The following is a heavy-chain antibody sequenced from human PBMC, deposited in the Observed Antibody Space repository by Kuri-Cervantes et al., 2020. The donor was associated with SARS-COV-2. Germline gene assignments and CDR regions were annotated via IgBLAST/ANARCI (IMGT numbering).Heavy chain of an antibody. J-gene: IGHJ6*04. V-gene: IGHV3-43D*03. Sequence: GGSLRLSCAASGFTFDDYAMHWVRQAPGKGLEWVSLISWDGGSTYYADSVKGRFTISRDNAKNTLYLQMNSLRAEDTAVYYCAKDLVVVPAANVFELQGMDVWGKGTTVTVSS. CDR1: GFTFDDYA. D-gene: IGHD2-2*01. CDR3: AKDLVVVPAANVFELQGMDV. CDR2: ISWDGGST.